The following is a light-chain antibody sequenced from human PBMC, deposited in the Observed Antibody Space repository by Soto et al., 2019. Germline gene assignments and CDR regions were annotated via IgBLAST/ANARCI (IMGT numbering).Light chain of an antibody. V-gene: IGKV3-20*01. J-gene: IGKJ1*01. Sequence: EIVLTQFPGTLSLSPGERATLSCRASQSVASSCLAWYQQKPGQAPRLLIYGASSRATGIPDRFSGSGSGTDFTLTISRLEPEDFAVYYCQQYGSSPQTFGQGTKVEI. CDR1: QSVASSC. CDR2: GAS. CDR3: QQYGSSPQT.